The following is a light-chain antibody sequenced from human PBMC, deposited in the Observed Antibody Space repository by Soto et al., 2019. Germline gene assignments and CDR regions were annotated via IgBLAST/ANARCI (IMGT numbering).Light chain of an antibody. CDR2: EVS. V-gene: IGLV2-14*01. J-gene: IGLJ1*01. CDR3: SSYTSSRAYV. Sequence: LTQPACVSGSRGQSITISCTGTISDVGGYNYVSWYQQQSGKAPKLMIHEVSNRPSGVSNRFSGSKSGNTASLTISGLQAEDEADYYCSSYTSSRAYVFGIGTKVTVL. CDR1: ISDVGGYNY.